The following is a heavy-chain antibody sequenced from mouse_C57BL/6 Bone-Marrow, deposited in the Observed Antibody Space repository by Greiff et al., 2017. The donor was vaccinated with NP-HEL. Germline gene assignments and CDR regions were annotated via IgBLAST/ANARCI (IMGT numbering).Heavy chain of an antibody. CDR2: IDPETGGT. J-gene: IGHJ3*01. CDR1: GYTFTGYE. CDR3: TRWGWLLRWFAY. Sequence: QVQLQQSGAELVRPGASVTLSCKASGYTFTGYEMHWVKQTPVHGLEWIGAIDPETGGTAYNQKFKGKAILTADQSSSTAYMELRSLTSEDSAVYYCTRWGWLLRWFAYWGQGTLVTVSA. V-gene: IGHV1-15*01. D-gene: IGHD2-3*01.